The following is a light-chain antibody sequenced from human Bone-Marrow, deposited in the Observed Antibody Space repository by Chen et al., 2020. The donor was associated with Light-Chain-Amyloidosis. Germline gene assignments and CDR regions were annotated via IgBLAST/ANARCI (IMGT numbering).Light chain of an antibody. J-gene: IGLJ2*01. V-gene: IGLV3-25*03. CDR1: DLPTKY. Sequence: SYELTQPPSVSVSPGQTARITCSGDDLPTKYAYWYKQKPGQAPVLVIHRDTERPSGISERFSGSSSGTNATLTISGVQAEDEADYHCQSADSSGTYEVIFGGGTKLTV. CDR3: QSADSSGTYEVI. CDR2: RDT.